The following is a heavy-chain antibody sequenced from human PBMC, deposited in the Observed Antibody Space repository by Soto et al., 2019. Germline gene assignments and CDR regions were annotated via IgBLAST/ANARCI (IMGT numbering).Heavy chain of an antibody. V-gene: IGHV1-69*01. CDR2: IIPIFGTA. Sequence: QVQLVQSGTEVKKPGSSVKVSCKASGGTFSSYSISWVRQAPGQGLEWMGGIIPIFGTANYAQKFQGRVTITADESTSTAYMELCSLRSEDTAVYYCAFEYSSSPPYYPIGYWGQGTLVTVSS. J-gene: IGHJ4*02. CDR3: AFEYSSSPPYYPIGY. CDR1: GGTFSSYS. D-gene: IGHD6-6*01.